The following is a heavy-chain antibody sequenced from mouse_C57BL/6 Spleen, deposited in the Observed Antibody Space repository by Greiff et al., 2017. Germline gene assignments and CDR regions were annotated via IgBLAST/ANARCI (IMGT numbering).Heavy chain of an antibody. V-gene: IGHV1-63*01. CDR2: IYPGGGYT. J-gene: IGHJ2*01. Sequence: QVQLQQSGAELVRPGTSVKMSCKASGYTFTNYWIGWAKQRPGHGLEWIGDIYPGGGYTNYNEKFKGKAPLTADKSSSTAYMQFSSLTSEDSAIYYCARKGGGSSYVDYWGQGTTLTVSS. CDR1: GYTFTNYW. CDR3: ARKGGGSSYVDY. D-gene: IGHD1-1*01.